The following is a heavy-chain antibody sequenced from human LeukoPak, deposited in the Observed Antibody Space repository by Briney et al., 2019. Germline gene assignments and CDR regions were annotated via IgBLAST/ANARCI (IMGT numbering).Heavy chain of an antibody. CDR3: ARGSSSSGWFDP. CDR1: GGSISSGDYY. CDR2: IYYSGST. V-gene: IGHV4-30-4*01. Sequence: PSQTLSLTCTVSGGSISSGDYYWSWIRQPPGKGLEWIGYIYYSGSTYYNPSLKSRVTISVDTSKNQFSLKLSSVTAADTAVYYWARGSSSSGWFDPWGQGTLVTVSS. J-gene: IGHJ5*02. D-gene: IGHD6-6*01.